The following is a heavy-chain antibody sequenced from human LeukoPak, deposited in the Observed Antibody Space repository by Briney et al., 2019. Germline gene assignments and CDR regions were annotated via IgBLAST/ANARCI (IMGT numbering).Heavy chain of an antibody. J-gene: IGHJ4*02. CDR1: GGSISSSSYY. D-gene: IGHD6-13*01. V-gene: IGHV4-39*07. CDR2: IYYSGST. Sequence: SETLSLTCTVSGGSISSSSYYWGWIRQPPGKGLEWIGSIYYSGSTYYNPSLKSRVTISVDTSKNQFSLKLSSVTAADTAVYYCARVSAEAAAPNWGQGTLVTVSS. CDR3: ARVSAEAAAPN.